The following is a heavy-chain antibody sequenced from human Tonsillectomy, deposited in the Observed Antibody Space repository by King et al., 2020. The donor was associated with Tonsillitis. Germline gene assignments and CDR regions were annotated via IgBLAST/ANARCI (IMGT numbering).Heavy chain of an antibody. V-gene: IGHV4-39*01. J-gene: IGHJ4*02. CDR3: ARLTAMGGGGFDY. CDR1: GGSISSSSYY. D-gene: IGHD5-18*01. CDR2: IYYSGRT. Sequence: QVQLQESGPGLVKPSETLSLTCTVSGGSISSSSYYWGWIRQPPGKGLEGIGSIYYSGRTYYNPSLKSRVTISVDTSKNQFSLKLSAVTAAGTAVYYFARLTAMGGGGFDYWGQGTLVTVSS.